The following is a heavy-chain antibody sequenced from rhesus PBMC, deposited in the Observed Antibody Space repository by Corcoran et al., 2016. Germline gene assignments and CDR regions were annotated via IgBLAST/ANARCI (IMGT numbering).Heavy chain of an antibody. J-gene: IGHJ4*01. V-gene: IGHV2-152*01. CDR2: IYWDDDK. CDR3: ARNYDKIDY. CDR1: GFSLTTSGMG. Sequence: QVTLKESGPALVKPTQTLTLTCTFPGFSLTTSGMGVGWIRQPPGKALEWLALIYWDDDKRYSTSLKSRLTISKDTSKNQVVLTMTNMDPMDTATYYCARNYDKIDYWGQGVLVTVSS. D-gene: IGHD4-11*01.